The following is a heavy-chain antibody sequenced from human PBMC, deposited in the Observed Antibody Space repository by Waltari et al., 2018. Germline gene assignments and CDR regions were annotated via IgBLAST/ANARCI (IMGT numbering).Heavy chain of an antibody. CDR1: GGSISRSSYY. D-gene: IGHD6-19*01. CDR2: IYYSGST. Sequence: QLQLQESGPGLVKPSETLSLTCTVPGGSISRSSYYWGWIRQPPRKGREWIGSIYYSGSTYYNPSLKSRVTISVDTSKNQFSLKLSSVTAADTAVYYCARDCLPGYSSGWYGVGWFDPWGQGTLVTVSS. J-gene: IGHJ5*02. CDR3: ARDCLPGYSSGWYGVGWFDP. V-gene: IGHV4-39*07.